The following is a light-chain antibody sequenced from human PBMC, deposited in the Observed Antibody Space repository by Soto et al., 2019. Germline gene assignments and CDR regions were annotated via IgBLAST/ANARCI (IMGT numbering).Light chain of an antibody. Sequence: EIVMTQSPATLSVSPGERATLSCRASQSVSSNLAWYQQKPAQAPRLLIYGASTRANGIPARFSGSGSGTELTLTISSLQSEDFAVYYCQQYNNWPTWTFGQGTKVDIK. CDR2: GAS. J-gene: IGKJ1*01. V-gene: IGKV3-15*01. CDR1: QSVSSN. CDR3: QQYNNWPTWT.